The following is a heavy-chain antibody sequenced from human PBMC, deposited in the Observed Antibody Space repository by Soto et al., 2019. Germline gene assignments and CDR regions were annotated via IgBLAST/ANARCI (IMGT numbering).Heavy chain of an antibody. Sequence: PGGSLRLSCAASGFPFSSYAMHWVRQAPGKGLEWVAVISYDGSNKYYADSVKGRFTISRDNSKNTLYLQMNSLRAEDTAVYYCARNRVRKSSSSGLDIWGQGTMVTVSS. CDR2: ISYDGSNK. V-gene: IGHV3-30-3*01. CDR1: GFPFSSYA. D-gene: IGHD6-6*01. CDR3: ARNRVRKSSSSGLDI. J-gene: IGHJ3*02.